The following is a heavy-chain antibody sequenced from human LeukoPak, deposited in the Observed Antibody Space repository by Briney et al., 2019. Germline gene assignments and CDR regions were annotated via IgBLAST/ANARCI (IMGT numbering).Heavy chain of an antibody. Sequence: ASVKVSRMASGYTFTSYGISWVRQAPGQGLEWMGWISAHNGNTNYAQKLQGRVTMTTDTSTSTAYMELRSLRSDDTAVYYCAREVYYYDSSGPNTYNWFDPWGQGTLVTVSS. CDR1: GYTFTSYG. J-gene: IGHJ5*02. CDR3: AREVYYYDSSGPNTYNWFDP. V-gene: IGHV1-18*01. CDR2: ISAHNGNT. D-gene: IGHD3-22*01.